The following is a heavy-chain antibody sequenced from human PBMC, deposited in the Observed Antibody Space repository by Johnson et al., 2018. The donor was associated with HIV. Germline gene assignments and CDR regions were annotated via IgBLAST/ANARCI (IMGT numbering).Heavy chain of an antibody. CDR1: EFTFSYYW. CDR2: IKKDGSEK. D-gene: IGHD3-16*02. CDR3: VRGGLGYQNFHDRFDV. V-gene: IGHV3-7*03. J-gene: IGHJ3*01. Sequence: VQLVESGGGLIQPGGSLTLSCEGSEFTFSYYWMHWVRQAPGKGLEWVANIKKDGSEKYYVDSVKGRFTISRDNAKNSLYLQMDSLRPEDTAFYYCVRGGLGYQNFHDRFDVWGQGTVVTVSS.